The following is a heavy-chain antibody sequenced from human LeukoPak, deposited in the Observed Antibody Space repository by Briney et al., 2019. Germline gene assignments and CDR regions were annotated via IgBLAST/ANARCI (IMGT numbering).Heavy chain of an antibody. J-gene: IGHJ4*02. CDR3: ARERGSSGWTFDY. Sequence: GGSRRLSCAASGFTFSSYAMHWVRQAPGKGLEYVSAISSNGGDTYYANSVKGRFTISRDNSKNTLYLQMGSLRGEDMAVYYCARERGSSGWTFDYWGQGTLVTVSS. CDR2: ISSNGGDT. V-gene: IGHV3-64*01. CDR1: GFTFSSYA. D-gene: IGHD6-19*01.